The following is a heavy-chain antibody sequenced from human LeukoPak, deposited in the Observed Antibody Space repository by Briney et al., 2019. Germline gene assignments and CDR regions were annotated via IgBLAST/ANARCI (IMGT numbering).Heavy chain of an antibody. Sequence: GGSLRLSCAASGFTFSSYGMHWVRQAPGKGLEWVAVISYDGSNKYYADSVKGRFTISRDNSKNTLYLQMNSLRAEDTAVYYCAKDLEGAYRGSYILDYWGQGTLVTVSS. V-gene: IGHV3-30*18. D-gene: IGHD1-26*01. CDR2: ISYDGSNK. J-gene: IGHJ4*02. CDR3: AKDLEGAYRGSYILDY. CDR1: GFTFSSYG.